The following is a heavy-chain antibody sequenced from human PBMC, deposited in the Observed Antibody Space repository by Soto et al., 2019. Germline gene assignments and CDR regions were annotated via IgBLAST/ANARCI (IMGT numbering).Heavy chain of an antibody. D-gene: IGHD5-12*01. CDR1: GYTFSSYG. Sequence: QVQLVQSGAEVKKPGASVKVSCKASGYTFSSYGINWVRQAPGQGLEWMGWINAHNGNTNYAQKVQGRVTMTTDTSTRTANMELRSLRSDDTAVYYCARGYSAYADHYYYGLDVWGQGTTVTVSS. V-gene: IGHV1-18*01. CDR2: INAHNGNT. J-gene: IGHJ6*02. CDR3: ARGYSAYADHYYYGLDV.